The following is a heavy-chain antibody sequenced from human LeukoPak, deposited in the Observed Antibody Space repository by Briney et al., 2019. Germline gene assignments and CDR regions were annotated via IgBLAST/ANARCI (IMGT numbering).Heavy chain of an antibody. CDR3: ARDRGDYDSGGQRGYYFDY. V-gene: IGHV3-11*04. Sequence: PGGSLRLSCAASGFTFSDYYMSWIRQAPGKGLEWISYISNSGSSIYYADSVKGRFTVSRDNAKNSLYLQMNSLRAEDTAVYYCARDRGDYDSGGQRGYYFDYWGQGTLVTVSS. J-gene: IGHJ4*02. CDR1: GFTFSDYY. D-gene: IGHD3-22*01. CDR2: ISNSGSSI.